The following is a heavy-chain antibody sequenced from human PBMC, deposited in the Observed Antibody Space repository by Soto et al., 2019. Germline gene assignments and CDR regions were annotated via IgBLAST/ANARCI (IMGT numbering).Heavy chain of an antibody. Sequence: QVQLQQWGAGLLKPSETLSLTCAVYGGSFSGYYWSWIRQPPGKGLEWIGEINHSGSTNYNPSLKSRVTISVDTSKNQFSLKLNSVTAADTAVYYCARASTALLRSSWYNWYFDLWGRGTLVTVSS. D-gene: IGHD6-13*01. CDR1: GGSFSGYY. V-gene: IGHV4-34*01. CDR3: ARASTALLRSSWYNWYFDL. J-gene: IGHJ2*01. CDR2: INHSGST.